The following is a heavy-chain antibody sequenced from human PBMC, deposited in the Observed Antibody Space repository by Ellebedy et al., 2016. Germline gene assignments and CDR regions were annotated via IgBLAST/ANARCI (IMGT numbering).Heavy chain of an antibody. CDR3: TSIAVAETNWFNP. CDR2: IDPSDSYT. CDR1: GYSFTSYW. V-gene: IGHV5-10-1*01. Sequence: GGSLRLXCKGSGYSFTSYWISWVRQMPGKGLEWMGRIDPSDSYTNYSPSFQGHVTISADKSISTAYLQWSSLKASDTAMYYCTSIAVAETNWFNPWGQGTLVTVSS. J-gene: IGHJ5*02. D-gene: IGHD6-19*01.